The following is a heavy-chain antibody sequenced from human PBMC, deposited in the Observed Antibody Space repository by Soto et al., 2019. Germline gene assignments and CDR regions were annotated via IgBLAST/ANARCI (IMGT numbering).Heavy chain of an antibody. J-gene: IGHJ6*03. CDR2: INHSGST. Sequence: PSETLSLTCAVYGGSFSGYYWSWIRQPPGKGLEWIGEINHSGSTNYNPSHKSRVTISVDTSKNQFSLKLSSVTAADTAVYYCARVTTVPQIYYYYYMYVWGKGSTVTVSS. CDR3: ARVTTVPQIYYYYYMYV. V-gene: IGHV4-34*01. D-gene: IGHD4-17*01. CDR1: GGSFSGYY.